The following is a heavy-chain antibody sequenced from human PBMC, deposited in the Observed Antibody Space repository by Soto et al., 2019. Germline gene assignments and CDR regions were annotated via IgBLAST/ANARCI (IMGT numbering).Heavy chain of an antibody. CDR2: VLSSGST. J-gene: IGHJ4*02. CDR1: GVSVSRGSYY. V-gene: IGHV4-61*03. CDR3: ARQRIAAAQYYFDY. Sequence: SETLSLTCTVSGVSVSRGSYYWTWMRQSPGKGLEWMGYVLSSGSTDYNPSLKSRVTISVDTSKNDFSLKLRSVTAADTAVYYCARQRIAAAQYYFDYWGQGILVTVSS. D-gene: IGHD6-13*01.